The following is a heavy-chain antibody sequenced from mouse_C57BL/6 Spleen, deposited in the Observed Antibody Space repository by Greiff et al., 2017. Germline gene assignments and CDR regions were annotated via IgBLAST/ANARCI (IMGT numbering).Heavy chain of an antibody. Sequence: QLKQSGAELVRPGTSVKVSCKASGYAFTNYLIEWVKQRPGQGLEWIGVINPGSGGTNYNEKFKGKATLTADKSSSTAYMQLSSLTSEDSAVYFCARGDSNYGFAYWGQGTLVTVSA. CDR1: GYAFTNYL. V-gene: IGHV1-54*01. CDR2: INPGSGGT. D-gene: IGHD2-5*01. CDR3: ARGDSNYGFAY. J-gene: IGHJ3*01.